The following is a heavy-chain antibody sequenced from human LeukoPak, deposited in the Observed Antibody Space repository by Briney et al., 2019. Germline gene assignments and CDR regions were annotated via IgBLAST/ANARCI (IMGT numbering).Heavy chain of an antibody. Sequence: SETLSLTCAVYGGSFSGYYWSWIRQPPGKGLEWIGEINHSGSTNYNPSLKSRVTISVDTSKNQFSLKLSSVTAADTAVYYCARHPPLGYSYRVAFDIWGQGTMVTVSS. J-gene: IGHJ3*02. CDR1: GGSFSGYY. CDR3: ARHPPLGYSYRVAFDI. CDR2: INHSGST. V-gene: IGHV4-34*01. D-gene: IGHD5-18*01.